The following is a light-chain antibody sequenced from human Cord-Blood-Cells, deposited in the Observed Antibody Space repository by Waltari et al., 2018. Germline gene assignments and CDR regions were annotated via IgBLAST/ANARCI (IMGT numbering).Light chain of an antibody. J-gene: IGKJ3*01. CDR2: WAS. CDR1: QSVLYSSNNKNF. V-gene: IGKV4-1*01. Sequence: DIVMTQSTDSLAVSLGERATINCKSSQSVLYSSNNKNFLAWYQQKPGQPPKLLIDWASTRACVVPDRFSGSWSGTYFTLTISSLQAEDVAVYYCQQYYSTPLTFGPGTKVDIK. CDR3: QQYYSTPLT.